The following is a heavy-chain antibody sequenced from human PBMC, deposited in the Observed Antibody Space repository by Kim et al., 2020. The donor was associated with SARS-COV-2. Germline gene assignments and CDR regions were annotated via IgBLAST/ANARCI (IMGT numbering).Heavy chain of an antibody. CDR2: IYYSGST. J-gene: IGHJ3*02. D-gene: IGHD3-3*01. CDR1: SGSISSGGYY. V-gene: IGHV4-31*03. Sequence: SETLSLTCTVSSGSISSGGYYWSWIRQHPGKGLEWIGYIYYSGSTYYNPSLKSRVTISVDTSKNQFSLKLSSVTVADTAVYYCARVARITIFGVVNSAFDIWGQGTMVTVSS. CDR3: ARVARITIFGVVNSAFDI.